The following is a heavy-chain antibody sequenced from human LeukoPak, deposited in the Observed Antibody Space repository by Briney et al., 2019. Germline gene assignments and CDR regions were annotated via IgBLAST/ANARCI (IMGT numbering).Heavy chain of an antibody. D-gene: IGHD3-22*01. CDR3: ARGDSTYDAFDI. Sequence: ASVKVSCKASGYTFTSYDFNWVRQATGQGLEWMEWMNPNSGNTGYAQKFQGRVIMTRNSSISTAYMKLSSLRSEDTAVYYCARGDSTYDAFDIWGQGTMVTVSS. J-gene: IGHJ3*02. CDR1: GYTFTSYD. CDR2: MNPNSGNT. V-gene: IGHV1-8*01.